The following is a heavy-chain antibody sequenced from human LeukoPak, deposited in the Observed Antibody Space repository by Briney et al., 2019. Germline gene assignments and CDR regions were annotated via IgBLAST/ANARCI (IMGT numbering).Heavy chain of an antibody. J-gene: IGHJ4*02. CDR2: ISGSGGST. V-gene: IGHV3-23*01. CDR3: AKGLYDSSGYFDY. Sequence: GGSLRLSCAASGFTFSSYAMNWVRQAPGKGLEWVSAISGSGGSTYYADSVKGRFTISRDNSKNTLYLQMNSLRAEDTAVYYCAKGLYDSSGYFDYWGQGTLVTVSS. D-gene: IGHD3-22*01. CDR1: GFTFSSYA.